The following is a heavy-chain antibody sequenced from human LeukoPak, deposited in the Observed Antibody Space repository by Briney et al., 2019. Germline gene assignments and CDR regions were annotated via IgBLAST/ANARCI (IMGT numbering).Heavy chain of an antibody. V-gene: IGHV5-51*01. D-gene: IGHD2-8*01. CDR3: ARRHCTNGVCYMLEYYFDY. CDR1: GYSFTSYW. J-gene: IGHJ4*02. Sequence: GESLKISCKGSGYSFTSYWIGWVRQMPGKGLEWMGIIYPGDSDTRYSPSFQGQVTISADKSISTAYLQWSSLKASDTAMYYCARRHCTNGVCYMLEYYFDYWGQGTLVTVSS. CDR2: IYPGDSDT.